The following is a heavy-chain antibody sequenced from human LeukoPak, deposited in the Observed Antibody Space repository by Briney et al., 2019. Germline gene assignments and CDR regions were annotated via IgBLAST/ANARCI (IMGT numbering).Heavy chain of an antibody. J-gene: IGHJ4*02. CDR2: ISGYNGNT. Sequence: ASVKVSCKASGYTFTSYGISWVRQAPGQGLEWMGWISGYNGNTDYAQNLQGRVTMTTDTSTSTAYMELRSLRSDDTAVYYCARVLDYYGSGSYPLLDYWGQGTLVTVSS. D-gene: IGHD3-10*01. CDR3: ARVLDYYGSGSYPLLDY. CDR1: GYTFTSYG. V-gene: IGHV1-18*01.